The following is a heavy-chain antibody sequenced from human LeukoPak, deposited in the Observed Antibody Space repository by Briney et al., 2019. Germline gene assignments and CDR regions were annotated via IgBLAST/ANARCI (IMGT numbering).Heavy chain of an antibody. CDR3: ATAVVVVAARGYWFDP. CDR2: FDPEDGET. D-gene: IGHD2-15*01. Sequence: ASVKVSCKVSGYTLTELSMHRVRQAPGKGLEWMGGFDPEDGETIYAQKFQGRVTMTEDTSTDTAYMELSSLRSEDTAVYYCATAVVVVAARGYWFDPWGQGTLVTVSS. CDR1: GYTLTELS. J-gene: IGHJ5*02. V-gene: IGHV1-24*01.